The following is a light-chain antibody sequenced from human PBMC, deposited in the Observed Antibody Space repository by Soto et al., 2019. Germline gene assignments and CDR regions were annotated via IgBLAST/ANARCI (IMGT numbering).Light chain of an antibody. V-gene: IGLV4-69*01. CDR2: LNSDGSH. CDR3: QTWGTGIHQVV. CDR1: SGHSNYA. Sequence: QLVLTQSPSASASLGASVKLTCTLSSGHSNYAIAWHQQQPEKGPRYLMKLNSDGSHSKGDGIPDRFSGSSSGAERYLTISSLQSEDEADYYCQTWGTGIHQVVFAGGTKVTVL. J-gene: IGLJ2*01.